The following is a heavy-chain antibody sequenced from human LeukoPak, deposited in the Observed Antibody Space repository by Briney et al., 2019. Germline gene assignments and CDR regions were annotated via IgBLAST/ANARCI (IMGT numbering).Heavy chain of an antibody. J-gene: IGHJ4*02. CDR1: GGSISSGGYS. V-gene: IGHV4-30-2*01. CDR2: ISHSGPT. D-gene: IGHD7-27*01. CDR3: ARLGPHLDF. Sequence: SETLSLTCAVSGGSISSGGYSWTWIRQPPGKGPEWIGSISHSGPTSYSPSLESRVTISVDTSKNQFSLKLTSVTAADTAVYYCARLGPHLDFWGQGTLVTVSS.